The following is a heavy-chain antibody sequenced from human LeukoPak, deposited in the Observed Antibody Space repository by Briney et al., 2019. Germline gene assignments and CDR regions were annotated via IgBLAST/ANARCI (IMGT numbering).Heavy chain of an antibody. V-gene: IGHV2-70*11. J-gene: IGHJ6*02. CDR3: ARIVWGQQLVPPLYYYYGMDV. CDR1: GFSRSTSGMC. CDR2: IDWDDDK. D-gene: IGHD6-13*01. Sequence: SGPALVKPTQTLTLTCTFSGFSRSTSGMCVSWIRQPPGKALEWLARIDWDDDKYYSTSLKTRLTISKDTSKNQVVLTMTNMDPVDTATYYCARIVWGQQLVPPLYYYYGMDVWGQGTTVTVSS.